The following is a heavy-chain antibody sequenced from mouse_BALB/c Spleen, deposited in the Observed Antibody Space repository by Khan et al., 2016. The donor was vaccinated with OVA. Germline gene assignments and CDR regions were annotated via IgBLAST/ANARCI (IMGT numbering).Heavy chain of an antibody. CDR3: ARVYDGSGDYFDS. Sequence: VQLQQSGAELMKPGASVKISCKATGYTFSNYWIEWVKQRPGHGLEWIGEFLPGSGNANYNERFKGKATFASDASSHTAFLQLSRLTSEDAAVYFCARVYDGSGDYFDSWGQGTILTVSA. CDR1: GYTFSNYW. V-gene: IGHV1-9*01. D-gene: IGHD1-3*01. J-gene: IGHJ2*01. CDR2: FLPGSGNA.